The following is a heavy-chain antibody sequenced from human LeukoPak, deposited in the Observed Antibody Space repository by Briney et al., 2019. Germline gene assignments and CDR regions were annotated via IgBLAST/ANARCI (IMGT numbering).Heavy chain of an antibody. V-gene: IGHV3-23*01. D-gene: IGHD3-22*01. Sequence: GGSLRLSCAASGFTFSSYAMSWVRQAPGKGLEWASAISGSGGSTYYADSVKGRFTISRDNSKNTLYLQMNSLRAEDTAVYYCAEYTNYYDSSGYYWDYFDYWGQGTLVTVSS. CDR2: ISGSGGST. CDR3: AEYTNYYDSSGYYWDYFDY. J-gene: IGHJ4*02. CDR1: GFTFSSYA.